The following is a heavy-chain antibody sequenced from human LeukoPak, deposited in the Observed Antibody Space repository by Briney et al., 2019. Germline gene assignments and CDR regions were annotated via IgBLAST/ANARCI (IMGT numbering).Heavy chain of an antibody. J-gene: IGHJ6*02. CDR3: TKSLSPRQLWSTPTWVDV. D-gene: IGHD5-18*01. V-gene: IGHV4-34*08. CDR1: GFTFSSYA. CDR2: INRSGSA. Sequence: GSLRLSCSASGFTFSSYAMHWVRQPPGKGLEWIGEINRSGSANYNPSLQSRVTISVDTSKNQFSLKLSSVTAADTAVYYCTKSLSPRQLWSTPTWVDVWGQGTTVTVSS.